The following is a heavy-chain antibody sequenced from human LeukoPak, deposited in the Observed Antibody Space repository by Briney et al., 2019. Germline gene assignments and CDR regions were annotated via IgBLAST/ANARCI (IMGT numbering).Heavy chain of an antibody. J-gene: IGHJ4*02. CDR1: GGSISSGGYF. CDR3: ARDPSVMIMFGGAPI. Sequence: SETLSLTCTVSGGSISSGGYFWSWICQHPGKGLEWIGYIYYSGSTYYNPSLKSRVSISVDTSKNQFSLKLSSVTAADTAVYYCARDPSVMIMFGGAPIWGQGTLVTVSS. D-gene: IGHD3-16*01. CDR2: IYYSGST. V-gene: IGHV4-31*03.